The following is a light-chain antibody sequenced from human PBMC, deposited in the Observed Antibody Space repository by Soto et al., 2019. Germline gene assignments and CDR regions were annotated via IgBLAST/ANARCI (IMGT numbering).Light chain of an antibody. J-gene: IGKJ2*01. Sequence: DIQMTQSPSTLSASVGDRVTITCRASQSISSWLAWYQQKPGKAPKLLIYKASSLESGVPSRFSGSGSGTEFPLTISSLQRDDFATYYCQQYNSYSKTFGQGTKLEIK. CDR2: KAS. CDR3: QQYNSYSKT. V-gene: IGKV1-5*03. CDR1: QSISSW.